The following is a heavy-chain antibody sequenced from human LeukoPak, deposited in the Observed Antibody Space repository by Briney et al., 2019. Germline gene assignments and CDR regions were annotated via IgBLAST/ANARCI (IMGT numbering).Heavy chain of an antibody. V-gene: IGHV3-30*04. CDR1: GFTFSSYA. D-gene: IGHD6-13*01. Sequence: GGSLRLSCAASGFTFSSYAMHWVRQAPGKGLEWVAVISYDGSNKYYADSVKGRFTISRDNSKNTLYLQMNSLRAEDTAVYYCAKQGYSSSEPLYYWGQGTLVTVSS. J-gene: IGHJ4*02. CDR2: ISYDGSNK. CDR3: AKQGYSSSEPLYY.